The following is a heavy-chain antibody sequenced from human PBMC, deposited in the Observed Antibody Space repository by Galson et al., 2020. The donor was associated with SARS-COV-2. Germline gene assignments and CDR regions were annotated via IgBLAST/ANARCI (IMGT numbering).Heavy chain of an antibody. CDR2: IYYSGST. CDR1: GGSISSGDYY. D-gene: IGHD3-10*01. Sequence: SETLSLTCTVSGGSISSGDYYWSWIRQPPGKGLEWIGYIYYSGSTYYNPSLKSRVTISVDTSKNQFSLKMSSVTAADTAVYYCAGFGEFAYFDYWGQGTLVTVSS. V-gene: IGHV4-30-4*01. CDR3: AGFGEFAYFDY. J-gene: IGHJ4*02.